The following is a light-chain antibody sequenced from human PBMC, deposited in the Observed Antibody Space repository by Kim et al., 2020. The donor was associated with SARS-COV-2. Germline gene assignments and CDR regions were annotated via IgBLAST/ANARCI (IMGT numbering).Light chain of an antibody. Sequence: AAVGAKGTITCRSSQDIRNDLGWYQQNPGRAPRRLIYGASRLQSGVPSRFSGSGSGTEFTLTISSVQPEDFATYFCLQHSTYPITFGQGTRLEIK. CDR2: GAS. CDR3: LQHSTYPIT. J-gene: IGKJ5*01. CDR1: QDIRND. V-gene: IGKV1-17*01.